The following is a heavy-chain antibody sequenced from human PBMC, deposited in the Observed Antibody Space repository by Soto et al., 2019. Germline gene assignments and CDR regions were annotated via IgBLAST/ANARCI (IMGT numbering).Heavy chain of an antibody. CDR2: IYHSGST. J-gene: IGHJ4*02. Sequence: QLQLQESGSGLVKPSQTLSLTCAVSVGSISSGGYSWSWIRQPPGKGLEWIGYIYHSGSTYYNPSLKSRVTISVDRSKNQFSLKLSSVTAADTAVYYCARYYDSRGYYFDYWGQGTLVTVSS. D-gene: IGHD3-22*01. V-gene: IGHV4-30-2*01. CDR3: ARYYDSRGYYFDY. CDR1: VGSISSGGYS.